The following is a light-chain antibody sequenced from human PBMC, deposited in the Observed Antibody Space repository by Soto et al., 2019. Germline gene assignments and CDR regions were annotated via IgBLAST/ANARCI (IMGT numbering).Light chain of an antibody. CDR3: EYYGTSIT. Sequence: IVSTQSPATLAVSPGERGTRSCRASQSVSSSSLAWYQQKPGQAPRLLIHGTSNRATGIPDRFSGSGSGTDFTLTFSRLEPEDFAVYYCEYYGTSITFGGGTKVDIK. V-gene: IGKV3-20*01. J-gene: IGKJ4*01. CDR1: QSVSSSS. CDR2: GTS.